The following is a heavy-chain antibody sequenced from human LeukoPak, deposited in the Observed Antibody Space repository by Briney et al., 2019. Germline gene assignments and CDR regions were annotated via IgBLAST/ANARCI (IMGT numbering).Heavy chain of an antibody. J-gene: IGHJ5*02. D-gene: IGHD3-10*01. Sequence: GGSLRLSCVASGFTFSNYAMTWVRQAPGKGLELVAGIWGDDDKTVYGDAVKGRLTISRDNSKNTLYLQMNSLRADDTAVYYCAKTQRYYDAWGQGALVTVSS. CDR1: GFTFSNYA. CDR2: IWGDDDKT. V-gene: IGHV3-23*01. CDR3: AKTQRYYDA.